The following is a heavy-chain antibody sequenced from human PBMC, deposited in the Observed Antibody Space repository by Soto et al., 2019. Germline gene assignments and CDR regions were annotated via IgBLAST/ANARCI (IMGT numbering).Heavy chain of an antibody. J-gene: IGHJ4*02. Sequence: QVQLVQSGAEVKKPGASVKVSCKASGYTFTSYDINWVRQATGQGLEWMGWMNPNSGNTGYAQKFQGRVTMTRNTSISTAYMELSSLRSEDMAVYYCARAPYYDFWSGYYPYYWGQGTLVTVSS. D-gene: IGHD3-3*01. CDR3: ARAPYYDFWSGYYPYY. CDR1: GYTFTSYD. V-gene: IGHV1-8*01. CDR2: MNPNSGNT.